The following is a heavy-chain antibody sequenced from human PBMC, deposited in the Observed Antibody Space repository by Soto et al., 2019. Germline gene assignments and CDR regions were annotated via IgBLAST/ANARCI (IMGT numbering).Heavy chain of an antibody. Sequence: QVQLMQSGPEVKKPGSSVKVSCKASGGSFRSDVFSWVRQAPGQGLEWMGRIIPIFGAANYAQKFQDRVTITADEASSTVYMELSRLTSDDTAVYYCARDPGQDCSTTSRYHRGWFDPWGQGTLVTVSS. CDR1: GGSFRSDV. CDR3: ARDPGQDCSTTSRYHRGWFDP. D-gene: IGHD2-2*01. V-gene: IGHV1-69*18. J-gene: IGHJ5*02. CDR2: IIPIFGAA.